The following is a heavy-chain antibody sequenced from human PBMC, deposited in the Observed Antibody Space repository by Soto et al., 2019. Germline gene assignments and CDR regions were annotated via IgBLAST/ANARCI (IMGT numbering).Heavy chain of an antibody. CDR2: INYAGSS. CDR1: GGSINNYY. Sequence: QVQLQESGPGLVKPSETLSLTCTVSGGSINNYYWSWIRQPPGDGLEWIGSINYAGSSTYNPSLNSRATISLDTSKNHFSPQLTSGTAADTAVYYCARHSWELRKTFDYWGQGTLVTVSS. D-gene: IGHD1-7*01. V-gene: IGHV4-59*08. J-gene: IGHJ4*01. CDR3: ARHSWELRKTFDY.